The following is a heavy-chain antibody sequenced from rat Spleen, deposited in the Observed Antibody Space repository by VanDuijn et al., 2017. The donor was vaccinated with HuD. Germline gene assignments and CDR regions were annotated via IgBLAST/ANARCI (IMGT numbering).Heavy chain of an antibody. Sequence: EVQLVESGGGLVQPGRSLKLSCVASGLTFNNYWMTWIRQAPGKGLEWVASITGTGDDTYYPDSLKGRFTVSRDNAENTVYLQMNSLRSEDTATYYCAKDKDGGYVMDAWGQGASVTVSS. CDR1: GLTFNNYW. CDR3: AKDKDGGYVMDA. CDR2: ITGTGDDT. D-gene: IGHD1-11*01. J-gene: IGHJ4*01. V-gene: IGHV5-31*01.